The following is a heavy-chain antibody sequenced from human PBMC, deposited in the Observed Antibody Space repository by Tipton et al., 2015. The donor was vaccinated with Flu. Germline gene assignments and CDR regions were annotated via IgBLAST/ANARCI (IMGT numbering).Heavy chain of an antibody. CDR2: IYSDGKT. Sequence: SLRLSCAASGFTVISSNYMNWVRQAPGRGLASVSIIYSDGKTYYADSVKGRFTISRDNSKNTIYLQMNRLGAEDTAVYYCARGDYYYGMDVWDQGTTVTVSS. J-gene: IGHJ6*02. CDR3: ARGDYYYGMDV. CDR1: GFTVISSNY. V-gene: IGHV3-53*01.